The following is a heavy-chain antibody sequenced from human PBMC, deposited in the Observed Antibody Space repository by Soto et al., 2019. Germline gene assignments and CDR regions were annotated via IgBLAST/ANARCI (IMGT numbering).Heavy chain of an antibody. CDR2: ISYDGSNK. V-gene: IGHV3-30-3*01. D-gene: IGHD4-4*01. Sequence: LTVEVAGRTIIKKGMHWVRQSPGKGLEWVAVISYDGSNKYYADSVKGRFTISRDNSKNTLYLQMNSLRAEDTAVYYCARAGNSPGYYYYGMDVWGQGTTVTVSS. CDR3: ARAGNSPGYYYYGMDV. CDR1: GRTIIKKG. J-gene: IGHJ6*02.